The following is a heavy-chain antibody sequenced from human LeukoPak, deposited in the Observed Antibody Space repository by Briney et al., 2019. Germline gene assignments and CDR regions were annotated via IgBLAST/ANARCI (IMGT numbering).Heavy chain of an antibody. CDR1: GFTFSSYG. Sequence: GGSLRLSCAASGFTFSSYGMHWVRQAPGKGLEWVAVISYDGSNKYYADSVKCRFTISRDNSKNTLYLQMNSLRAEDTAVYYCAKDPNEAVVATFFPLDYWGQGTLVTVSS. V-gene: IGHV3-30*18. CDR3: AKDPNEAVVATFFPLDY. D-gene: IGHD2-15*01. CDR2: ISYDGSNK. J-gene: IGHJ4*02.